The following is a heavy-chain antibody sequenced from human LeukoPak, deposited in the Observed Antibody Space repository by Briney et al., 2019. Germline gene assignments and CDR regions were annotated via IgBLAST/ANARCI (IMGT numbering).Heavy chain of an antibody. J-gene: IGHJ3*02. CDR1: GGSISSSNW. D-gene: IGHD3-3*01. CDR3: AREAPDFFDAFDI. V-gene: IGHV4-4*02. CDR2: INHSGSTS. Sequence: TSGTLSLTCAVSGGSISSSNWRSWVRQPPGKGLEWIGEINHSGSTSNHNPSLKSRVTISVDTSKNQFSLKLSSVTAADTAVYYCAREAPDFFDAFDIWGQGTMVTVSS.